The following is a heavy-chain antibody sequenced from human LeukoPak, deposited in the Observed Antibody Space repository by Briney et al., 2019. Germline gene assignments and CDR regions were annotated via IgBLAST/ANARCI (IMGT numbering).Heavy chain of an antibody. D-gene: IGHD3-10*01. CDR3: ARDLDRTYYYGSGSYYTHYGMDV. V-gene: IGHV1-69*13. CDR2: IIPIFGTA. J-gene: IGHJ6*02. Sequence: ASVKVSCKASGGTFSSYAISWVRQAPGQGLEWMGGIIPIFGTANYAQKFQGRVTITADESTSTAYMELSSLRSEDTAVYYCARDLDRTYYYGSGSYYTHYGMDVWGQGTTVTVSS. CDR1: GGTFSSYA.